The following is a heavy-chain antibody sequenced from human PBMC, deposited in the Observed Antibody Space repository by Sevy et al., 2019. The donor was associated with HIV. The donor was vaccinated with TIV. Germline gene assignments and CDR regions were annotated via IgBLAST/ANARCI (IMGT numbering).Heavy chain of an antibody. CDR2: ISYDGSSN. J-gene: IGHJ3*02. CDR3: ATMGEYSRSSNAFDI. Sequence: GGSLRLSCAASGFTFRNYGMHWVRQAPGKGLEWVAVISYDGSSNYYADSVKGRFTISRDNSQNALDLQMSSLRAEDTALYDCATMGEYSRSSNAFDIWGQGTMVTVSS. D-gene: IGHD6-6*01. V-gene: IGHV3-30*03. CDR1: GFTFRNYG.